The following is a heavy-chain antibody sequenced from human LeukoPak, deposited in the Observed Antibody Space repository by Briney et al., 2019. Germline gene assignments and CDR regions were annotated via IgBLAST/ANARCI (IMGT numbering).Heavy chain of an antibody. CDR2: IYSDNT. V-gene: IGHV3-53*01. D-gene: IGHD3-22*01. Sequence: GGSLRLSCTVSGFTVSTNSMSWVRQAPGKGLEWVSFIYSDNTHYSDSVKGRFTISRDNSKNTLYLQMNSLRAEDTAVYYCARRAGDYSHPYDYWGQGTLVTVSS. CDR3: ARRAGDYSHPYDY. CDR1: GFTVSTNS. J-gene: IGHJ4*02.